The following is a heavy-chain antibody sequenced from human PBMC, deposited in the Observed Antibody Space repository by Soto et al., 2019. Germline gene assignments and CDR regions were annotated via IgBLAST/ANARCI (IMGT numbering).Heavy chain of an antibody. CDR2: ISYDGNNK. V-gene: IGHV3-30*18. J-gene: IGHJ4*02. D-gene: IGHD1-1*01. Sequence: QVQLVESGGGVVQPGRSLRLSCAASGFTFSNYGMHWVRQAPGKGLEWVAVISYDGNNKYYADSVKGRFTISRDNSKNTLYLQMNSLRAEDTAVYYWAKCASNWHDGFFAFWGQGTLVTVSS. CDR1: GFTFSNYG. CDR3: AKCASNWHDGFFAF.